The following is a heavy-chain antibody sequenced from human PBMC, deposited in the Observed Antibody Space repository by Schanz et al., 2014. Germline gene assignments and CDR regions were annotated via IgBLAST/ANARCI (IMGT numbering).Heavy chain of an antibody. Sequence: VHLLESGGGLVEPGGSLRLSCAASGFTFSSYWMHWVRQVPGKGLVWVSAISGSGGSTYYADSVKGRFTISRDNSKNTLYLQMNSLRADDTAVYYCAKGPYYYYYMDVWGNGTTVTVSS. CDR1: GFTFSSYW. V-gene: IGHV3-23*01. J-gene: IGHJ6*03. CDR3: AKGPYYYYYMDV. CDR2: ISGSGGST.